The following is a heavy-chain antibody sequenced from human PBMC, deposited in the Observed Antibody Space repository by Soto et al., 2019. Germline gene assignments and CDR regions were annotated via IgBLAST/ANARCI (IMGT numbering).Heavy chain of an antibody. V-gene: IGHV3-23*01. CDR3: AKGLDTAMVFYYYGTDV. CDR2: ISGSGGST. Sequence: GGSLRLSCAASGFTFSSYAMSWVRQAPGKGLEWVSAISGSGGSTYYAGSVKGRFTISRDNSKNTLYLQMNSLRAEDTAVYYCAKGLDTAMVFYYYGTDVWGQGTTVTVSS. CDR1: GFTFSSYA. J-gene: IGHJ6*02. D-gene: IGHD5-18*01.